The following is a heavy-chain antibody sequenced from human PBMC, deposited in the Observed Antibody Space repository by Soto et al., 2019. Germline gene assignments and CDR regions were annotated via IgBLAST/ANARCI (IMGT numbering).Heavy chain of an antibody. CDR1: GFTLRSHR. Sequence: EVQLVESGGGLVQPGGSLRVSCAASGFTLRSHRIHWVRQVPGKGLEWVSRIDTDGGGTSYADSVKGRFTISTDNAKNTVNLQMNCLRGEDTAVYYCATVFDLWGQGTLVTVSS. CDR3: ATVFDL. CDR2: IDTDGGGT. V-gene: IGHV3-74*01. J-gene: IGHJ5*02.